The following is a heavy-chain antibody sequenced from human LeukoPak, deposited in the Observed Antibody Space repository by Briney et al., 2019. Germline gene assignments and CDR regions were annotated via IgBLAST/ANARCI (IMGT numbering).Heavy chain of an antibody. CDR1: GFTFSSYA. D-gene: IGHD2-15*01. V-gene: IGHV3-23*01. CDR2: ISGSGGST. J-gene: IGHJ6*03. CDR3: AKDPSSRNYYYYYYMDV. Sequence: GWSLRLSCAASGFTFSSYAMSWVRQAPGKGLEWVSAISGSGGSTYYADSVKGRFTISRDNSKNTLYLQMNSLRAGDTAVYYCAKDPSSRNYYYYYYMDVWGKGTTVTVSS.